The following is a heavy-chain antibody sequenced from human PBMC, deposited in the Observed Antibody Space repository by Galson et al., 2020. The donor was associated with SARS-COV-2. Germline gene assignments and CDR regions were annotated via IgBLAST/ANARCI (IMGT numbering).Heavy chain of an antibody. Sequence: SETLSLTCAVSGYSISTTNYWGWVRQPPGKGLEWIGSIYPNGRTYYNPSLKSRVTISVDTSKNQFSLRLDSVTAADTALYYCARQGVNMIVGFAVPGCSLDLWGRGTLVTVSS. CDR3: ARQGVNMIVGFAVPGCSLDL. V-gene: IGHV4-38-2*01. D-gene: IGHD3-22*01. CDR1: GYSISTTNY. CDR2: IYPNGRT. J-gene: IGHJ2*01.